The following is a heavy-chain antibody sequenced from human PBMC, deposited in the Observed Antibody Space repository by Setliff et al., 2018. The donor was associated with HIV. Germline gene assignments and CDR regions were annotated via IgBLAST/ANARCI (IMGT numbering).Heavy chain of an antibody. Sequence: ASVKVSCKASGYTFTSYGIAWVRQAPRQGLEWMGWIGADNGNTNYAQKFQGRVTMTTDTSTSTVYMELRSLTSDDTAVYYCAREGLWFGDRGYFMDVWGEGTAVTVSS. CDR1: GYTFTSYG. V-gene: IGHV1-18*04. CDR2: IGADNGNT. D-gene: IGHD3-10*01. J-gene: IGHJ6*03. CDR3: AREGLWFGDRGYFMDV.